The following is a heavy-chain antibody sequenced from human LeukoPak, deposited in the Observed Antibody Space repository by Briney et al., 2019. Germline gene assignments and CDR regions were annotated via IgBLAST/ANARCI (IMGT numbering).Heavy chain of an antibody. CDR1: GFTFSSYS. CDR3: AREMAAGTFDY. Sequence: GGSLRLSCAASGFTFSSYSMNWVRQAPGKGLEWVSSISSSSNYIYYADSVKGRLTIPRDNAKNSLYLQMNSLRAEDTAVYFCAREMAAGTFDYWGQGALVTVSS. CDR2: ISSSSNYI. D-gene: IGHD5-24*01. J-gene: IGHJ4*02. V-gene: IGHV3-21*01.